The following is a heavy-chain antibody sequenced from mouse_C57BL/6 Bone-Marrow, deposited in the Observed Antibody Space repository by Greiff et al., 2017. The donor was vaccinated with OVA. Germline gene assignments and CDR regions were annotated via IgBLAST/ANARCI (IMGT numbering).Heavy chain of an antibody. V-gene: IGHV1-69*01. CDR1: GYTFTSYW. D-gene: IGHD4-1*01. CDR3: ERSGELGPYWYFDV. CDR2: IDPSDSYT. J-gene: IGHJ1*03. Sequence: QVQLKQPGAELVMPGASVKLSCKASGYTFTSYWMHWVKQRPGQGLEWIGEIDPSDSYTNYNQKFKGKSTLTVDKSSSTAYMQLSSLTSEDSAVYYCERSGELGPYWYFDVWGTGTTVTVSS.